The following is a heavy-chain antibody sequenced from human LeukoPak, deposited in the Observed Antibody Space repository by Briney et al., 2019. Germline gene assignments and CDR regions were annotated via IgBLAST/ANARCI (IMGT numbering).Heavy chain of an antibody. V-gene: IGHV3-30*02. J-gene: IGHJ5*02. CDR2: IESDESIS. D-gene: IGHD1-26*01. CDR1: GLTFRHYG. Sequence: GGALRLSCAASGLTFRHYGMHWVRQTPGKGREWVAFIESDESISQYADLVKGRFTISRDNSKNMLYLQMNSLRTEDTAMYYCTKNTGRREGWFDPWGQGTLVTVSS. CDR3: TKNTGRREGWFDP.